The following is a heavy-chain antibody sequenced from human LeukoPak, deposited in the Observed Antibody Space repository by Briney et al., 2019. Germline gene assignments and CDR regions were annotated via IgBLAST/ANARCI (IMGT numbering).Heavy chain of an antibody. CDR1: GGSISSYY. Sequence: PSETLSLTCTVSGGSISSYYWSWIRRPAGKGLEWIGRIYTSGSTNYNPSLKSRVTISVDKSKNQFSLKLSSVTAADTAVYYCAGRKYYYDSSGYYPGGINYYYYMDVWGKGTTVTVSS. D-gene: IGHD3-22*01. V-gene: IGHV4-4*07. CDR3: AGRKYYYDSSGYYPGGINYYYYMDV. J-gene: IGHJ6*03. CDR2: IYTSGST.